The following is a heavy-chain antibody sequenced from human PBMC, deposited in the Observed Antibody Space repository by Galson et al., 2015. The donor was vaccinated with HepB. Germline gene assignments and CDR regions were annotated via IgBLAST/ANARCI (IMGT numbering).Heavy chain of an antibody. Sequence: SLRLSCAASGFTFSSYSMNWVRQAPGKGLEWVSSISSSSSYIYYADSVKGRFTISRDNAKNSLYLQMNSLRAEDTAVYYCARAYCSSTSCYSGYYYYGMDVWGQGTTVTVSS. V-gene: IGHV3-21*01. CDR2: ISSSSSYI. CDR3: ARAYCSSTSCYSGYYYYGMDV. J-gene: IGHJ6*02. D-gene: IGHD2-2*01. CDR1: GFTFSSYS.